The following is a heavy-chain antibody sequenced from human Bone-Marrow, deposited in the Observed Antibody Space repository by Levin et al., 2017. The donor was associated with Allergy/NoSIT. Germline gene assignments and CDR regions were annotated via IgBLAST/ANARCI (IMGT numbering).Heavy chain of an antibody. CDR1: GGSFSGYY. CDR3: ARDYVWGSYYGY. Sequence: PSETLSLTCAVYGGSFSGYYWSWIRQPPGKGLEWIGEINHSGSTNYNPSLKSRVTISVDTSKNQFSLKLSSVTAADTAVYYCARDYVWGSYYGYWGQGTLVTVSS. CDR2: INHSGST. D-gene: IGHD3-16*01. V-gene: IGHV4-34*01. J-gene: IGHJ4*02.